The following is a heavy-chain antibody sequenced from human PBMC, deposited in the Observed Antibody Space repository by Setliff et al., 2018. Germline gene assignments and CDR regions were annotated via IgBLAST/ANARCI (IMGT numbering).Heavy chain of an antibody. CDR3: ARDCRYCSGGSPYWYFDL. CDR1: GFTFSSYW. Sequence: PGGSLRLSCAASGFTFSSYWMSWVRQAPGKGLEWVSGINWNGGSTGYADSAKGRFTISRDNAKNSLYLQMNSLRAEDTALYHCARDCRYCSGGSPYWYFDLWGRGILVTVSS. V-gene: IGHV3-20*01. CDR2: INWNGGST. D-gene: IGHD2-15*01. J-gene: IGHJ2*01.